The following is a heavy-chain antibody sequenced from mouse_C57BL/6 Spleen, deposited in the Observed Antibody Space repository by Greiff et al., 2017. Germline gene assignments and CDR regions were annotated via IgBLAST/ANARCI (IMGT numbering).Heavy chain of an antibody. V-gene: IGHV2-5*01. D-gene: IGHD2-1*01. Sequence: VQLQQSGPGLVQPSPSLSMTCTASGFSLTSYGVHWVRQSPGQGLEWLGVIWQGGSTDYNAAFMSRLSNTKDNSKSHVFFKMNSLQADDTAIYFCAKNGNGNSGDDWGQGTTLTVSS. J-gene: IGHJ2*01. CDR2: IWQGGST. CDR1: GFSLTSYG. CDR3: AKNGNGNSGDD.